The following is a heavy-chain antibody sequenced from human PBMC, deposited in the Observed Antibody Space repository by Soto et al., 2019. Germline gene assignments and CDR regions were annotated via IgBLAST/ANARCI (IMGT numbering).Heavy chain of an antibody. D-gene: IGHD2-2*01. CDR3: ARELDVVVPAAIAFGY. Sequence: PGGSLRLSCAASGFTFSSYAMHWVRQAPGKGLEWVAVIWYDGSNKYYADSVKGRFTSSRDNSKNTLYLQMNSLRAEDTAVYYCARELDVVVPAAIAFGYWGQGTLVTVSS. CDR1: GFTFSSYA. CDR2: IWYDGSNK. J-gene: IGHJ4*02. V-gene: IGHV3-33*01.